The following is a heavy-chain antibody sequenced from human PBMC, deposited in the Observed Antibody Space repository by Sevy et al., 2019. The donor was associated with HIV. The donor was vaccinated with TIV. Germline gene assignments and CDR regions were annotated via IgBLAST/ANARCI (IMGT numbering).Heavy chain of an antibody. Sequence: GGSLRLSCTGSGFTFGDYAMSWFRQAPGMGLEWVGFIRSKDYGGATEYAASVKGRFTISRDDSKSIADLQMNSLKTEDTAVYYCTRGYYYDSSGYSDYWGQRTLVTASS. D-gene: IGHD3-22*01. CDR3: TRGYYYDSSGYSDY. CDR1: GFTFGDYA. V-gene: IGHV3-49*03. CDR2: IRSKDYGGAT. J-gene: IGHJ4*02.